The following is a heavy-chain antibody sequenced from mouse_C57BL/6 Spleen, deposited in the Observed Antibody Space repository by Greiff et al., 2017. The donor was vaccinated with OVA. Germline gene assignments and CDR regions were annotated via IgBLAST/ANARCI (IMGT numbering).Heavy chain of an antibody. CDR3: ARDYGSSRFDY. CDR2: IDPATGNT. Sequence: EVQGVESVAELVRPGASVKLSCTASGFNIKNTYMHWVKQRPEQGLEWIGRIDPATGNTKYAPKFQGKATITADTSSNTAYLQLRSLASEDTAIYYCARDYGSSRFDYWGQGTTRTVSS. D-gene: IGHD1-1*01. CDR1: GFNIKNTY. V-gene: IGHV14-3*01. J-gene: IGHJ2*01.